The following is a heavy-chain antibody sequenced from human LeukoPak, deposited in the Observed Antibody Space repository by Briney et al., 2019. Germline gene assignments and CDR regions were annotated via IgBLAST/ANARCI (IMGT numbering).Heavy chain of an antibody. J-gene: IGHJ3*02. Sequence: PSETLSLTCTVSGGSISSSSYYWGWIRQPPGKGLEWIGSIYYSGSTYYNPSLKSRVTISVDTPKNQFSLKLSSVTAADTAVYYCAREYYDILSGPDAFDIWGQGTMVTVSS. CDR1: GGSISSSSYY. CDR3: AREYYDILSGPDAFDI. D-gene: IGHD3-9*01. CDR2: IYYSGST. V-gene: IGHV4-39*07.